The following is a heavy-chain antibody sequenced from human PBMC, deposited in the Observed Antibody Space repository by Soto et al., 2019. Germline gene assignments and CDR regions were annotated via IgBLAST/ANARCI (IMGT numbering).Heavy chain of an antibody. D-gene: IGHD3-22*01. V-gene: IGHV3-33*01. CDR1: GFTFSSYG. Sequence: GGSLRLSCAASGFTFSSYGMHWVLQAPCKGLEWVAVIWYDGSNKYYADSVKGRFTISRDNSKNTLYLQMNSLRAEDTAVYYCARGGVYYYDSSGYYFIPDDAFDIWGQGTMVTVSS. J-gene: IGHJ3*02. CDR2: IWYDGSNK. CDR3: ARGGVYYYDSSGYYFIPDDAFDI.